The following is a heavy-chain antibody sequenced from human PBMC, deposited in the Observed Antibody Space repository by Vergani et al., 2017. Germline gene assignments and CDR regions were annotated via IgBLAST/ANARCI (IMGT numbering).Heavy chain of an antibody. CDR3: ARDLCGVSSNSEERYNWLEP. CDR2: INPNSGGT. D-gene: IGHD2-2*01. CDR1: GYTFTGYY. J-gene: IGHJ5*02. V-gene: IGHV1-2*02. Sequence: QVQLVQSGAEVEKPGASVKVSCKASGYTFTGYYMHWVRQAPGQGLEWMGWINPNSGGTNYAQKFQGRVTMTRDTSISTAYMELSRLRSDDTAVYYCARDLCGVSSNSEERYNWLEPWGQGTLVTVSS.